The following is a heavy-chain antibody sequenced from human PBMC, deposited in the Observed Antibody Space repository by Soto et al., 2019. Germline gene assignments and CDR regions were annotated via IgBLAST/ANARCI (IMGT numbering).Heavy chain of an antibody. CDR2: IIPIFGTV. J-gene: IGHJ4*02. CDR3: ASSSRITIFGVVTEFDY. Sequence: SVKVSCKASGGTFSSYAISWVRQAPGQGLEWMGGIIPIFGTVNYAQKFQGRVTITADESTSTAYMELSSLRSEDTAVYYCASSSRITIFGVVTEFDYWGQGTLVTVSS. CDR1: GGTFSSYA. V-gene: IGHV1-69*13. D-gene: IGHD3-3*01.